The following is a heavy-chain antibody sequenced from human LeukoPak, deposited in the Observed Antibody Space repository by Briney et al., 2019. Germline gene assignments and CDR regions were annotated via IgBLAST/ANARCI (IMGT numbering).Heavy chain of an antibody. J-gene: IGHJ2*01. Sequence: PSETLSLTCTVSGDSISTYYWSWIRQPPGKGLDWIAYIYHSGTTNYNPSLKSRVTISEDTSKNQVSLNLTSVTAADTAVYYCARQKYDYGANHWYFDLWGRGTPVTVSS. V-gene: IGHV4-59*08. CDR2: IYHSGTT. CDR3: ARQKYDYGANHWYFDL. D-gene: IGHD4/OR15-4a*01. CDR1: GDSISTYY.